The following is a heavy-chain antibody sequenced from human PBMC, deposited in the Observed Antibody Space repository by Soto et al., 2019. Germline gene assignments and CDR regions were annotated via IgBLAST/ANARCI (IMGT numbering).Heavy chain of an antibody. J-gene: IGHJ3*01. CDR3: ARISARRNDFDV. CDR2: ITPYNGNT. CDR1: NYLFGAFG. V-gene: IGHV1-18*01. Sequence: QVQLVQSGAEVKNPGASVKVSCQASNYLFGAFGISWVRQAPGQGLEGMGWITPYNGNTHYAEKFQDRVTMTADKSTTTAYMGVRRLTSDDTAVYFCARISARRNDFDVWGQGTVVTVSS.